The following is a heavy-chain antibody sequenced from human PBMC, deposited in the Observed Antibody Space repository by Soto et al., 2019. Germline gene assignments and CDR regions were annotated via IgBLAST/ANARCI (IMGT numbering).Heavy chain of an antibody. CDR1: GGSISRYY. D-gene: IGHD5-12*01. CDR3: ARAVEMATIWDC. V-gene: IGHV4-59*01. CDR2: IYYSGST. J-gene: IGHJ4*02. Sequence: SETLSLTCTVSGGSISRYYWSLIRQPPGKGLEWIGYIYYSGSTNYNPSLKSRVTISVDTSKNQFSLKLSSVTAADTAVYYCARAVEMATIWDCWGQGTLVTVSS.